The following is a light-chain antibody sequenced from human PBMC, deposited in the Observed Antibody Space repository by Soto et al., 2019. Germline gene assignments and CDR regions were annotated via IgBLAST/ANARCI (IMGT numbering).Light chain of an antibody. CDR3: QQYGTSPPIT. V-gene: IGKV3-20*01. CDR2: GAS. Sequence: EIVMTQSPATLSVSPGDGATLSCRASQSVDSNLAWYQQKPGQTPRLLIYGASTRPTGVPGRFSGSGSGTDFTLTISRLEPEDFAVYYCQQYGTSPPITFGQGTRLEIK. CDR1: QSVDSN. J-gene: IGKJ5*01.